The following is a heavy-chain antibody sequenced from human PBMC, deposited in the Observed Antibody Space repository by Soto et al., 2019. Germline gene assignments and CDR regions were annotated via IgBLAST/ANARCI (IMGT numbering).Heavy chain of an antibody. CDR3: ARAKVVAARVFDY. CDR1: GFTFSSYA. D-gene: IGHD2-15*01. V-gene: IGHV3-30-3*01. Sequence: GGSLRLSCAASGFTFSSYAMHWVRQAPGKGLEWVAVISYDGSNKYYADSVKGRFTISRDNSKNTLYLQMNSLRAEDTAVYYCARAKVVAARVFDYWGQGTLVTVSS. CDR2: ISYDGSNK. J-gene: IGHJ4*02.